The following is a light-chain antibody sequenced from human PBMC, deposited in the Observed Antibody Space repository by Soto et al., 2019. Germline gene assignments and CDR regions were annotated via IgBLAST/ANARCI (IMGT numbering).Light chain of an antibody. V-gene: IGLV1-44*01. CDR2: SNN. CDR3: AAWDDSLNGPV. Sequence: QSVLTQPPSVSRTPGQRVTISCSGSSSNIGSNTVNWYQQLPGTAPKLLIYSNNQRPSGVPDRFSGSKSGTSASLAISGLQSEDEAYYYCAAWDDSLNGPVFGGGTKLTLL. J-gene: IGLJ2*01. CDR1: SSNIGSNT.